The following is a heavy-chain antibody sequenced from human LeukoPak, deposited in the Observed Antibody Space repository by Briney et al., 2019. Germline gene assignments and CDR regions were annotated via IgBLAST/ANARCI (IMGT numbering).Heavy chain of an antibody. J-gene: IGHJ4*02. Sequence: GGSLRLSCAVSGVIFNNYAMSWVRQAPGKGPEWVAVISYDGSDRYYANYVKGRFTISRDNSKNTLFLQTNSMRPEDTAVYYCAKGVSRGVDPTGLEYWGQGTLVTVSS. CDR2: ISYDGSDR. CDR3: AKGVSRGVDPTGLEY. D-gene: IGHD1-1*01. CDR1: GVIFNNYA. V-gene: IGHV3-30*18.